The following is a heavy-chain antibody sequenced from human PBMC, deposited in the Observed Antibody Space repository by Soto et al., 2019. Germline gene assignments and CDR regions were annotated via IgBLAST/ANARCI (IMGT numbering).Heavy chain of an antibody. CDR2: TYYRSKWYN. CDR1: GDSVSSNSAA. V-gene: IGHV6-1*01. Sequence: LSQTLSLTCAISGDSVSSNSAAWNWIRQSPSRGLEWLGRTYYRSKWYNGYAVSVKSRINIKPDTSKNQFSLQLNSVTPEDTAVYYCAREADENDAFDIWGQGTMVTVSS. CDR3: AREADENDAFDI. D-gene: IGHD6-19*01. J-gene: IGHJ3*02.